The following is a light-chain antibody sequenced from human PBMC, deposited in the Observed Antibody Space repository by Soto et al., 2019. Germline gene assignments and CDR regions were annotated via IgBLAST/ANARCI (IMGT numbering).Light chain of an antibody. CDR1: QAINNY. CDR2: AAS. CDR3: QQSYFTPLT. J-gene: IGKJ4*01. Sequence: DIQMTQSPSSLSASVGDRVTITCRASQAINNYLNWYQQREGKAPKLLFYAASSSQSGVPSRFSGGASGADFTLTISSLQPEDSATYYCQQSYFTPLTFGGGTKV. V-gene: IGKV1-39*01.